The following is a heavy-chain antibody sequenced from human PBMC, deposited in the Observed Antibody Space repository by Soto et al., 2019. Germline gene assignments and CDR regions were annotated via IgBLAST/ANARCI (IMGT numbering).Heavy chain of an antibody. Sequence: SETLSLTCTVSGGSISSSSYYWSWIRQPPGKGLEWIGYIYYSGSTNYNPSLKSRVTISVDTSKNQFSLKLSSVTAADTAVYYCARTGAYCGGDCYAFDYWGQGTLVTVSS. CDR3: ARTGAYCGGDCYAFDY. CDR1: GGSISSSSYY. CDR2: IYYSGST. V-gene: IGHV4-61*01. D-gene: IGHD2-21*02. J-gene: IGHJ4*02.